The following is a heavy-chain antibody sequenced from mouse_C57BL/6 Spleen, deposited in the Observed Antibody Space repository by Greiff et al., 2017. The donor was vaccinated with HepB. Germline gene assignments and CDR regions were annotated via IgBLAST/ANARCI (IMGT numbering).Heavy chain of an antibody. CDR1: GYTFISYG. CDR3: ARSLYYYGSTHFDY. D-gene: IGHD1-1*01. Sequence: VQLVESGAELARPGASVKLSCKASGYTFISYGISWVKQRTGQGLEWIGEIYPRSGNTYYNEKFKGKATLTADKSSSTAYMELRSLTSEDSAVYFCARSLYYYGSTHFDYWGQGTTLTVSS. J-gene: IGHJ2*01. V-gene: IGHV1-81*01. CDR2: IYPRSGNT.